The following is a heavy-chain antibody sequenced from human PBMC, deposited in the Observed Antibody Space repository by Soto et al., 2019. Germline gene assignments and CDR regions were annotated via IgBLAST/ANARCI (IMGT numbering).Heavy chain of an antibody. J-gene: IGHJ4*02. D-gene: IGHD3-16*01. CDR3: ARRGGYSFDY. V-gene: IGHV3-23*01. Sequence: EVQLLESGGGLVQPGGSLRLSCAASGFTFSNNAMSWVRQAPGKGLESVSVIVGSGGSTYYADSVKGRFTISRDNSKNTLYLQMNSLRAEDTAVYYCARRGGYSFDYWGQGTLVIVSS. CDR2: IVGSGGST. CDR1: GFTFSNNA.